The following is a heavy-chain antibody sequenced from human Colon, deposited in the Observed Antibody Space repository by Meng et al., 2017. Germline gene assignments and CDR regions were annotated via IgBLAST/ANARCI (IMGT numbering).Heavy chain of an antibody. D-gene: IGHD2-21*02. V-gene: IGHV3-48*03. CDR1: GFIFGDYE. Sequence: GESLKISCVASGFIFGDYEMNWVRQAPGKGLEWVSYISIGGGTIYYADSVKGRFTISRDNGRNSLYLQMNSLRAEDTAIYYCARGPGASYCGGDCLDYWGQGSLGTVSS. CDR2: ISIGGGTI. CDR3: ARGPGASYCGGDCLDY. J-gene: IGHJ4*02.